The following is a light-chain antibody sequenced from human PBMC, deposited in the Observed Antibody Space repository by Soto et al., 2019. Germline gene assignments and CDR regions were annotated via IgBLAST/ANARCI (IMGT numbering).Light chain of an antibody. V-gene: IGLV1-40*01. CDR2: GNI. CDR3: QSYDSSLSADYV. J-gene: IGLJ1*01. Sequence: QAVVTQPPSVSGAPGQRVTISCTGSSSNIGAGYDVHWYQQLPGTAPKLLIYGNINRPSGVPDRFSGSKSGTSASLAITGLQAEDEADYYGQSYDSSLSADYVFGTGTKLTVL. CDR1: SSNIGAGYD.